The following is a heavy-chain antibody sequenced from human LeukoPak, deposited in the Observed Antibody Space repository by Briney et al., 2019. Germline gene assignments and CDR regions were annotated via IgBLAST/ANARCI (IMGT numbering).Heavy chain of an antibody. Sequence: ASVKVSCKASGYTFTGYYMHWVRQAPGQGLEWMGWINPNSGGTNYAQKFQGRVTMTRDTSISTAYMELSRLRSDDTAVYYCARSYSSNNWFDPWGQGTLVTVSS. CDR1: GYTFTGYY. CDR2: INPNSGGT. D-gene: IGHD6-13*01. CDR3: ARSYSSNNWFDP. J-gene: IGHJ5*02. V-gene: IGHV1-2*02.